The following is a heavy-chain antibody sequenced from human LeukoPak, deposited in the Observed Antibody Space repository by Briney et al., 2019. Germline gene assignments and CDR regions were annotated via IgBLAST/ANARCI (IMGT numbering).Heavy chain of an antibody. V-gene: IGHV3-9*01. CDR2: ISWNSGSI. J-gene: IGHJ4*02. CDR3: AKDTHYGSGSYDY. CDR1: GFTFDDYA. Sequence: QPGRSLRLSCAASGFTFDDYAMHWVRQAPGKGLEWVSGISWNSGSIGYADSVKGRFTISRDNAKNSLYLQMNSLRAEDTALYYCAKDTHYGSGSYDYWGQGTLVTVSS. D-gene: IGHD3-10*01.